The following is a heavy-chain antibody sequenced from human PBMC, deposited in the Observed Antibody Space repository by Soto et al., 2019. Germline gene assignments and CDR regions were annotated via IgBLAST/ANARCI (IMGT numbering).Heavy chain of an antibody. V-gene: IGHV1-69*04. CDR2: IIPILGIA. Sequence: SVKVSCKASGGTFSSYTISWVRQSPGQGLEWMGRIIPILGIANYAQKFQGRVTITADKSTSTAYMELSSLRSEDTAVYYCARDLDYRVGDTAMVNTYGMEVWGPAPIGTVAS. CDR3: ARDLDYRVGDTAMVNTYGMEV. CDR1: GGTFSSYT. J-gene: IGHJ6*02. D-gene: IGHD5-18*01.